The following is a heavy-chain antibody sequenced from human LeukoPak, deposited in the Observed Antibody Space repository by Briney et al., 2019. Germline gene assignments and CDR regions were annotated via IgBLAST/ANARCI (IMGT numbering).Heavy chain of an antibody. Sequence: ASVKVSCKASGYTFTSYAIHWVRQAPGQGLERMGWINTNTGNPTYAQGFTGRFVFSLDTSVSTAYLQISSLKAEDTAVYYCARVRLFTDYYYGMDVWGQGTTVTVSS. V-gene: IGHV7-4-1*02. CDR2: INTNTGNP. CDR1: GYTFTSYA. CDR3: ARVRLFTDYYYGMDV. D-gene: IGHD6-25*01. J-gene: IGHJ6*02.